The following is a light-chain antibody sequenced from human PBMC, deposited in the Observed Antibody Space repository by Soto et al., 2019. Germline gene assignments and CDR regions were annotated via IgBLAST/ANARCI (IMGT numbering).Light chain of an antibody. CDR2: EVN. V-gene: IGLV2-14*01. CDR1: SSDVGGYNY. J-gene: IGLJ3*02. Sequence: QSALTQPPSASGSPGQSVAISCTGTSSDVGGYNYVSWYQQHPGKAPKLMIYEVNKRPSGVSNRFSGSKSGNTASLTISGLQAEDEANYYCNSYTSSGSLVFGGGTKLTVL. CDR3: NSYTSSGSLV.